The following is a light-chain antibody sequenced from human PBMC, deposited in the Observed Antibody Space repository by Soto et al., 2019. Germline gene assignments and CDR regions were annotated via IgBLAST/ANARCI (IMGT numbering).Light chain of an antibody. CDR1: SSDFGSYNY. Sequence: QSVLTQPASVSGSPGQSITISCTGTSSDFGSYNYVSWYQQHPGKAPKLMIYDVSNRPSGVSNRFSGSKSGNTASLTISGLQAEDEADYYCSSYTSSSTLWVFGGGTK. CDR3: SSYTSSSTLWV. V-gene: IGLV2-14*01. CDR2: DVS. J-gene: IGLJ3*02.